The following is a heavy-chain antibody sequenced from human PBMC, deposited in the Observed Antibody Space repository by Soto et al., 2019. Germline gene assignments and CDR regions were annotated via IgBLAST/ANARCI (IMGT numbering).Heavy chain of an antibody. D-gene: IGHD3-10*01. CDR1: GGSFSGYD. J-gene: IGHJ4*02. Sequence: SETLSLTCAVYGGSFSGYDWSWIRQPPGKGLEWIGEINHSGSTNYNPSLKSRVTISVDTSKNQFSLKLSSVTAADTAVYYCARDFITMVRAQDPQYYFDYWGQGTLVTVSS. CDR2: INHSGST. CDR3: ARDFITMVRAQDPQYYFDY. V-gene: IGHV4-34*01.